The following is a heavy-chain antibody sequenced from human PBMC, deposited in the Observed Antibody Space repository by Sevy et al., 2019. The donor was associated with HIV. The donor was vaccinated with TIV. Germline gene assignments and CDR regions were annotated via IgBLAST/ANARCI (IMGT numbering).Heavy chain of an antibody. CDR1: GYTLTQLS. D-gene: IGHD3-22*01. CDR3: ATTKDYYDSSGSPVDY. J-gene: IGHJ4*02. CDR2: FDPDDGET. Sequence: ASVKVSCKVSGYTLTQLSMHWVRQAPGKGLEWMGSFDPDDGETLYAQKFQGRVTMTEDTSTDTAYMELRSLRSEDTAVYYCATTKDYYDSSGSPVDYWGQGTLVTVSS. V-gene: IGHV1-24*01.